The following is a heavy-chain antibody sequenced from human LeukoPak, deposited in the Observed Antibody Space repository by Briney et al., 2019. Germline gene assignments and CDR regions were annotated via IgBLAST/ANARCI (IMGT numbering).Heavy chain of an antibody. CDR3: MKRERFPDGGQQ. D-gene: IGHD1-1*01. CDR2: ISYSGDST. CDR1: GFXFGSYA. V-gene: IGHV3-23*01. Sequence: GSLRLXXAASGFXFGSYAMTWVRQAPGKGLEWVSGISYSGDSTYYADSVRGRFIISRDNSKNTLYLQMSSLRAEDTAVYYCMKRERFPDGGQQWGRGTLVTVSS. J-gene: IGHJ4*02.